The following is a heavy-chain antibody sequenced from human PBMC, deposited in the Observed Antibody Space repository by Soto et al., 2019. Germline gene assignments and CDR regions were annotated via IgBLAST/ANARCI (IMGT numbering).Heavy chain of an antibody. CDR3: ARGFPYCSGGTCFLFDS. Sequence: QVQLVQSGAELKKPGSSVRVSCKASGGTFSSLALSWVRQAPGQGLEWMGGIIPMSGATFYAPTFQGRVSVVADASSTTVYMGLGSLRSDDTARYYCARGFPYCSGGTCFLFDSWGQGTLVSVS. V-gene: IGHV1-69*01. J-gene: IGHJ4*02. CDR2: IIPMSGAT. D-gene: IGHD2-15*01. CDR1: GGTFSSLA.